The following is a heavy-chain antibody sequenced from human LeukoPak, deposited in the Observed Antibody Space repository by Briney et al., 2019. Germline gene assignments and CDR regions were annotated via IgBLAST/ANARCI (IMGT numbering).Heavy chain of an antibody. CDR1: GGSISSYY. D-gene: IGHD5-12*01. V-gene: IGHV4-59*01. J-gene: IGHJ3*02. CDR3: ARGHSGYDSRGEAFDI. CDR2: IYYSGST. Sequence: PSETLSLTCTVSGGSISSYYWSWIRQPPGKGLEWIGYIYYSGSTNYNPSLKSRVTISVDTSKNQFSLKLSSVTAAATAVYYCARGHSGYDSRGEAFDIWGQGTMVTVSS.